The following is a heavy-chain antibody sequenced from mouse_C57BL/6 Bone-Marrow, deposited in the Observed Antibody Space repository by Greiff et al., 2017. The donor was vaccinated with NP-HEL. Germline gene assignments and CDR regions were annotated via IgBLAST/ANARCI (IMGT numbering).Heavy chain of an antibody. V-gene: IGHV1-52*01. J-gene: IGHJ2*01. CDR2: IDPSDSET. Sequence: QVQLQQSGAELVRPGSSVKLSCKASGYTFTSYWMHWVKQRPIQGLEWIGNIDPSDSETHYNQKFKDKATLTVDKSSSTAYMQLSSLTSEDSAVYYCARVTSGYNYFDYWGQGTTLTVSS. CDR3: ARVTSGYNYFDY. CDR1: GYTFTSYW. D-gene: IGHD3-2*02.